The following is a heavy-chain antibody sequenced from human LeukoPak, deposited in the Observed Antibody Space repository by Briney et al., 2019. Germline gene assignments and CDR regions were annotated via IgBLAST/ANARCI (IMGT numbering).Heavy chain of an antibody. D-gene: IGHD3-16*01. J-gene: IGHJ6*02. CDR1: GGSISSYY. CDR3: ARVFTGMDV. Sequence: SETLSLTCTVSGGSISSYYWSWIRQPPGKGLEWIGYIYYSGTTKYNPSLKSRVTISVDTSKNQFSLKLSSVTAADTAVYYCARVFTGMDVWGQGTTVTVSS. CDR2: IYYSGTT. V-gene: IGHV4-59*01.